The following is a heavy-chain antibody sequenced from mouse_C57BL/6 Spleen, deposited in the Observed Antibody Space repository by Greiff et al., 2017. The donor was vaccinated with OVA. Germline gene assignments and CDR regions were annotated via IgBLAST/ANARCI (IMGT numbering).Heavy chain of an antibody. D-gene: IGHD1-1*01. CDR2: INPSTGGT. CDR1: GYSFTGYY. V-gene: IGHV1-42*01. J-gene: IGHJ1*03. CDR3: ARRDYYGSSPGVFDV. Sequence: EVQLQQSGPELVKPGASVKISCKASGYSFTGYYMNWVKQSPEKSLEWIGEINPSTGGTTSNQKFKAKATLTVDKSSSTAYMQLKSLTSEDSAVYYCARRDYYGSSPGVFDVWGTGTTVTVSS.